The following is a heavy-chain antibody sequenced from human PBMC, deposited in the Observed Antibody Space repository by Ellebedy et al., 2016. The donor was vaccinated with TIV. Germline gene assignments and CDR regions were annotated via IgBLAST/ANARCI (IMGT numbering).Heavy chain of an antibody. J-gene: IGHJ3*02. CDR3: ARGVTVSGNDAFDI. V-gene: IGHV1-46*01. CDR1: GYTFTSYY. Sequence: AASVKVSCKASGYTFTSYYIHWVRQAPGQGLEWMGVIYPSGGTTDYAQKFQGRVTITRDTSTSTVYMDLSSLRSEDTAVYYCARGVTVSGNDAFDIWGQGTMVTVSS. CDR2: IYPSGGTT. D-gene: IGHD6-19*01.